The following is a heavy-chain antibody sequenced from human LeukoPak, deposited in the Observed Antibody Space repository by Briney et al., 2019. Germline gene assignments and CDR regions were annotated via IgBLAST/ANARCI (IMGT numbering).Heavy chain of an antibody. J-gene: IGHJ6*03. V-gene: IGHV3-48*04. D-gene: IGHD3-22*01. CDR3: ATGYYDSSGYYRKTYYYYYMDV. CDR1: GFTFSSYS. CDR2: ISSSSSTI. Sequence: GGSLRLSCAASGFTFSSYSMNWVRQAPGKGLEWVSYISSSSSTIYYADSVKGRFTISRDNAKNSLYLQMNNLRAEDTAVYYCATGYYDSSGYYRKTYYYYYMDVWGKGTTVTVSS.